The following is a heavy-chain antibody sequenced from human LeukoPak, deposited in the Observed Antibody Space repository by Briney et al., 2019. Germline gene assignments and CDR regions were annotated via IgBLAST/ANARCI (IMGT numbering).Heavy chain of an antibody. J-gene: IGHJ4*02. D-gene: IGHD2-15*01. CDR2: IYSNEDT. Sequence: SETLSLTYTVSGGSISTYHWSWIRQPAGKGLEWIGRIYSNEDTRYNPSLKSRVTMSVDTSKNQFSLKLSSVTAADTAVYYCARAAGASGGQYFDYWGQGTLVAVSS. CDR1: GGSISTYH. CDR3: ARAAGASGGQYFDY. V-gene: IGHV4-4*07.